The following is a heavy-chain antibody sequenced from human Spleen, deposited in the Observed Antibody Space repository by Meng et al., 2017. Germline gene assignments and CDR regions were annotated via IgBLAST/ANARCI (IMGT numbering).Heavy chain of an antibody. Sequence: QPVEAGGGLIHSGGSSRPSGGSSGFTVSSNYMSWVRQAPGKGLEWVSVIYSGGSTYNADSVKGRFTISTDNSKNTLYLQMNSLRAEDTAVYYCARASYGDYGPFDYWGQGTLVTVSS. CDR2: IYSGGST. J-gene: IGHJ4*02. CDR3: ARASYGDYGPFDY. V-gene: IGHV3-53*01. CDR1: GFTVSSNY. D-gene: IGHD4-17*01.